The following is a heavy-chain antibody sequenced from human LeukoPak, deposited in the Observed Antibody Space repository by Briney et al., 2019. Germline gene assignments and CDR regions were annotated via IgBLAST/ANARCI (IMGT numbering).Heavy chain of an antibody. CDR1: GGSISSYY. V-gene: IGHV4-4*07. D-gene: IGHD2-2*02. J-gene: IGHJ5*02. CDR2: IYTSGST. CDR3: ARDRTRDIVVVPAAIDWFDP. Sequence: SETLSLTCTVSGGSISSYYWSWIRQPAGKGLEWIGRIYTSGSTNYNPSLKSRVTMPVDTSKNQFSLKLSSVTAADTAVYYCARDRTRDIVVVPAAIDWFDPWGQGTLVTVSS.